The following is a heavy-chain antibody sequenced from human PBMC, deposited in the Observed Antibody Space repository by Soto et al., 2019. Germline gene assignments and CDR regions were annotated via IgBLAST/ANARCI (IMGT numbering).Heavy chain of an antibody. Sequence: SETLSLTCTVSGGSISSYYWSWIRQPPGKGLEWIGYIYYSGSTNYNPSLKSRVTISVDTSKNQFSLKLSSVTAADTAVYYCARDPFRFGEFYGMDVWGQGTTVTVSS. CDR2: IYYSGST. D-gene: IGHD3-10*01. CDR1: GGSISSYY. CDR3: ARDPFRFGEFYGMDV. J-gene: IGHJ6*02. V-gene: IGHV4-59*01.